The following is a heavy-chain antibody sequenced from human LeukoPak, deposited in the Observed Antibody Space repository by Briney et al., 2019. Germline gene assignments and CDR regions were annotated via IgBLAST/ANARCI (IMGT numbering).Heavy chain of an antibody. Sequence: SETLSLTCTVSGGSISSYYWSWIRQPPGKGLEWSGNIYYSGSTNYNPSLKSRVTISVDTSKNQFSLRLSSVTAADTAVYYCAIDSGESYYFDYWGQGTLVTVSS. D-gene: IGHD3-10*01. CDR2: IYYSGST. CDR3: AIDSGESYYFDY. J-gene: IGHJ4*02. V-gene: IGHV4-59*01. CDR1: GGSISSYY.